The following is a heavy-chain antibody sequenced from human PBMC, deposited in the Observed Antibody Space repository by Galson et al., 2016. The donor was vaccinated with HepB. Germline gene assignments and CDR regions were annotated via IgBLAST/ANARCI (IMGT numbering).Heavy chain of an antibody. CDR1: GFTLSSYA. Sequence: SLRLSCAASGFTLSSYAMHWVRQAPGKGLESVSGITSNGDSTYYADSVKGRFTISRDNSKNMLYLQMSSLRAEDTAVYYCVKYYYDSGGYFSSADWFDPWGQGTLVTVSS. D-gene: IGHD3-22*01. CDR3: VKYYYDSGGYFSSADWFDP. CDR2: ITSNGDST. J-gene: IGHJ5*02. V-gene: IGHV3-64D*06.